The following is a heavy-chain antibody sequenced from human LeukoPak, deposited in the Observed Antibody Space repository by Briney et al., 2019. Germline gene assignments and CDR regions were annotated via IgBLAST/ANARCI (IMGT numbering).Heavy chain of an antibody. D-gene: IGHD6-19*01. J-gene: IGHJ3*02. CDR3: ARVEYSSGWSAAFDI. CDR1: GGSISSGGYS. Sequence: PSETLSLTCAVSGGSISSGGYSWSWIRQPPGKGLEWIGYIYHSGSTYYNPSLKSRVTISVDRSKNQFSLKLSSVTAADTAVYYCARVEYSSGWSAAFDIWGQGTMVTVSS. V-gene: IGHV4-30-2*01. CDR2: IYHSGST.